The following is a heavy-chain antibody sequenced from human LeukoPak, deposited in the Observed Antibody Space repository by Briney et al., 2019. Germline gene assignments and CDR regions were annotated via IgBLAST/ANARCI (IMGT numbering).Heavy chain of an antibody. J-gene: IGHJ4*02. D-gene: IGHD2-15*01. V-gene: IGHV1-2*06. CDR1: GYTFTGYY. Sequence: ASVRVSCKASGYTFTGYYIHWVRQAPGQGLEWMGRINPHSGDTNSAQKFQGRVTVTRDTSISTAYMELSRLTSDDTAVYFCARSKKFCRGGSCDFDSWGRGSLVTVSS. CDR3: ARSKKFCRGGSCDFDS. CDR2: INPHSGDT.